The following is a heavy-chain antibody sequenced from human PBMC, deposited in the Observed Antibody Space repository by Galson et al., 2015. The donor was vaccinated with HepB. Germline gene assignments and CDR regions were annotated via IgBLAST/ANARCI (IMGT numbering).Heavy chain of an antibody. D-gene: IGHD3-16*02. CDR2: ISGNNGNT. Sequence: SVKVSCKASGYTFSNLGITWVRQAPGQGLEWMGWISGNNGNTNYAQKVQGRVTMITDTSTSTAYMELRSLRFDDTAVCYCVRGGRLGELSSFDYWGQGTLVTVSS. CDR3: VRGGRLGELSSFDY. J-gene: IGHJ4*02. V-gene: IGHV1-18*01. CDR1: GYTFSNLG.